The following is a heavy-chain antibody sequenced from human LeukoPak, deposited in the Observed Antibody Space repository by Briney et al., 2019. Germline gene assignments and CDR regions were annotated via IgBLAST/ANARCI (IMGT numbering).Heavy chain of an antibody. CDR3: AKDQCSSTSCQFFDY. V-gene: IGHV3-30*02. D-gene: IGHD2-2*01. J-gene: IGHJ4*02. CDR2: IRYDGSNK. CDR1: GFTFSSYW. Sequence: GGSLRLSCAASGFTFSSYWMSWVRQAPGKGLEWVAFIRYDGSNKYYADSVKGRFTISRDNSKNTLHLQMNSLRAEDTAVYYCAKDQCSSTSCQFFDYWGQGTLVTVSS.